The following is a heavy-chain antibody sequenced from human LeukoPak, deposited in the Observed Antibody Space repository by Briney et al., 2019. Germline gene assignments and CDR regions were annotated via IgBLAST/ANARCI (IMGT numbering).Heavy chain of an antibody. D-gene: IGHD3-10*01. J-gene: IGHJ3*02. CDR3: ARDSPIPSGGLLYRPTDAFDI. Sequence: PSETLSLTCAVYGGSFSGYYWSWIRQPPGKGLEWIGEINHSGSTNYNPSLKSRVTISVDTSKNQFSLKLSSVTAADTAVYYCARDSPIPSGGLLYRPTDAFDIWGQGTMVTVSS. CDR1: GGSFSGYY. V-gene: IGHV4-34*01. CDR2: INHSGST.